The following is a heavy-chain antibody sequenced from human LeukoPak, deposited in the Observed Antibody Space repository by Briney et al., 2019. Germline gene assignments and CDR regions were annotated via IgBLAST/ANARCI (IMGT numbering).Heavy chain of an antibody. CDR2: INPNSGGT. V-gene: IGHV1-2*02. D-gene: IGHD6-13*01. J-gene: IGHJ4*02. Sequence: ASVKVSCKASGYTFTCYYMHLVRQAPGQGLEWMGWINPNSGGTNYAQTFEGRVTMTRDTSISTAYMELSRLRSDATAVYYCARDSAAAGTGTWFDYWGQGTLVTVSS. CDR3: ARDSAAAGTGTWFDY. CDR1: GYTFTCYY.